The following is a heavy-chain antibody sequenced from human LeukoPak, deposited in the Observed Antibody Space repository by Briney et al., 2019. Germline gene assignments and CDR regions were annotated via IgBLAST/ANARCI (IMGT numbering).Heavy chain of an antibody. D-gene: IGHD3-10*01. CDR2: IIPIFGTA. CDR1: GGTFSSYA. J-gene: IGHJ5*02. Sequence: SVKVSCKASGGTFSSYAISWVRQAPGQGLEWMGGIIPIFGTANYAQKFQGRVTITTDEPTSTAYMELSSLRSEDTAVYYCASQWFGELKVNWFDPWGQGTLVTVSS. V-gene: IGHV1-69*05. CDR3: ASQWFGELKVNWFDP.